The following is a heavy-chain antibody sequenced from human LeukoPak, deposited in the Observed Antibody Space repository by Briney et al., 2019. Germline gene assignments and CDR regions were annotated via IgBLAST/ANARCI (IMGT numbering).Heavy chain of an antibody. CDR1: GYTLTAYY. CDR2: IKSNTGGT. Sequence: ASVKVSCKASGYTLTAYYIHWLRQAPGQGLEWMGWIKSNTGGTKYDEKFEGRFTMTRDTSISTIYMELSSLRSDDTAVYYCAADKQQLSYYFDYWGQGTLVTVSA. J-gene: IGHJ4*02. V-gene: IGHV1-2*02. CDR3: AADKQQLSYYFDY. D-gene: IGHD6-13*01.